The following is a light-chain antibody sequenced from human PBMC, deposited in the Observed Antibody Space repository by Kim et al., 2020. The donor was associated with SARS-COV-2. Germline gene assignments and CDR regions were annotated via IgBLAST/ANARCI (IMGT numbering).Light chain of an antibody. CDR3: SSYISSTFVI. CDR1: TSDIGGYNY. CDR2: DVS. V-gene: IGLV2-14*03. Sequence: GQSITISCTGTTSDIGGYNYVSWYQQHPGKAPKLIIFDVSERPSGVSNRFSGSKSGNTASLTISGLQAEDEADYHCSSYISSTFVIFGGGTQLTVL. J-gene: IGLJ2*01.